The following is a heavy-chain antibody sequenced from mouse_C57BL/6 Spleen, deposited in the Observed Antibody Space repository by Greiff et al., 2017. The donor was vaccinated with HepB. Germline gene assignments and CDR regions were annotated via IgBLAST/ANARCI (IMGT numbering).Heavy chain of an antibody. CDR1: GYAFSSSW. J-gene: IGHJ4*01. D-gene: IGHD2-4*01. CDR3: ARGVYYDYDVGYAMDD. Sequence: VQLQQSGPELVKPGASVKISCKASGYAFSSSWMNWVKQRPGKGLEWIGRIYPGDGDTNYNGKFKGKATLTADKSSSTDYMQLSSLTSEDSAVYFCARGVYYDYDVGYAMDDWGQGTSVTVSS. V-gene: IGHV1-82*01. CDR2: IYPGDGDT.